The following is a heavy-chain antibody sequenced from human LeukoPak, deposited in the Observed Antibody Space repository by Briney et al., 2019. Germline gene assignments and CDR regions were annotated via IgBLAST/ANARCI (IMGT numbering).Heavy chain of an antibody. CDR2: ISWNSGSI. CDR1: GFTFDDYA. J-gene: IGHJ6*03. D-gene: IGHD5-12*01. V-gene: IGHV3-9*01. CDR3: AKGYDLYYYYYMDV. Sequence: QPGRSLRLSCAASGFTFDDYAMHWVRQAPGKGLEWVSGISWNSGSIGCADSVKGRFTISRDNAKNSLYLQMNSLRAEDTALYYCAKGYDLYYYYYMDVWGKGATVTVSS.